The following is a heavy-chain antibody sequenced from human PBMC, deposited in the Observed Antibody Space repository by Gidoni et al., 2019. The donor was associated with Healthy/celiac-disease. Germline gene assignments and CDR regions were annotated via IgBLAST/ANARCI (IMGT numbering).Heavy chain of an antibody. Sequence: QMQLVQSGPEVKKPGTSVKVSCKASGCTFTSSAVQWVRQARGQRLEWIGWIVVGSGNTNYAQKFQERVTITRDMSTSTAYMELSSLRSEDTAVYYCAAEGNMGVVGASSPAFDIWGQGTMVTVSS. V-gene: IGHV1-58*01. CDR1: GCTFTSSA. CDR2: IVVGSGNT. D-gene: IGHD1-26*01. CDR3: AAEGNMGVVGASSPAFDI. J-gene: IGHJ3*02.